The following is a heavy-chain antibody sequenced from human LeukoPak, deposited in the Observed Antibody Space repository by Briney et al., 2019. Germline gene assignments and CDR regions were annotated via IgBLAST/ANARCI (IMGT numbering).Heavy chain of an antibody. V-gene: IGHV1-24*01. D-gene: IGHD6-13*01. CDR3: ARGVSSWYGRNWFDP. Sequence: ASVKVSCKVSGYTLTELSMHWVRQAPGKGLEWMGGFDPEDGETIYAQKFQGRVTMTEDTSTDTAYMELSSLRSEDTAVYYCARGVSSWYGRNWFDPWGQGTLVTVSS. CDR2: FDPEDGET. J-gene: IGHJ5*02. CDR1: GYTLTELS.